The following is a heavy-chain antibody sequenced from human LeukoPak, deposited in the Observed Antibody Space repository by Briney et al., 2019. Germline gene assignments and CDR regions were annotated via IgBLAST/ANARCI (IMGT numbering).Heavy chain of an antibody. V-gene: IGHV1-2*02. CDR2: INPNTGGT. CDR1: GYTFTGYY. CDR3: ARDCCSSAYTWGY. Sequence: ASVKASCKASGYTFTGYYIHWVRQAPGQRLEWMGWINPNTGGTNYAQRFQGRVTKTRDSSISTAYMELGGLTPDDTALYYCARDCCSSAYTWGYWGQGTLVTVSS. J-gene: IGHJ4*02. D-gene: IGHD3-22*01.